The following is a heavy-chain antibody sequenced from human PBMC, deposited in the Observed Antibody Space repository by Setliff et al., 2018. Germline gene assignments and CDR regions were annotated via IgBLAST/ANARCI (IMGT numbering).Heavy chain of an antibody. J-gene: IGHJ6*03. D-gene: IGHD1-26*01. V-gene: IGHV4-38-2*01. Sequence: SETLSLTCAVSGYSISSGYYWGWIRQPPGKGLEWIGSIYHSGSTYYNPSLKSRVTMSVDTSKNQFSLKLSSVTAADTAVYYCARVKVIVGATPRTYYMDVWGEGTTVTVSS. CDR1: GYSISSGYY. CDR3: ARVKVIVGATPRTYYMDV. CDR2: IYHSGST.